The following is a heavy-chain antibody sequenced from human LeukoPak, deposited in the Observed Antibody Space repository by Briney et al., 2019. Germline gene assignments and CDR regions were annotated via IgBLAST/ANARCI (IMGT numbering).Heavy chain of an antibody. V-gene: IGHV3-33*01. CDR2: TWYDGSNK. CDR1: GFTFSDYG. J-gene: IGHJ4*02. D-gene: IGHD5-12*01. Sequence: GGSLRLSCAASGFTFSDYGIHWVRQAPGRGLEWVAVTWYDGSNKYYADSVKGRFTISRDNSKNTLYLQMNSLRAEDTAVYYCARGLGYHGFDYWGQGTLVTVSS. CDR3: ARGLGYHGFDY.